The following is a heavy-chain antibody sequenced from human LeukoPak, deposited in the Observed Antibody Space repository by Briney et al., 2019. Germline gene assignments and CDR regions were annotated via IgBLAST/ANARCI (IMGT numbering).Heavy chain of an antibody. J-gene: IGHJ4*02. CDR2: ISGSGGST. Sequence: GGSLRLSCAASGFIFSSYAMSWVRQAPGKGLEWVSAISGSGGSTYYADSVKGRFTISRDNSKNTLYLQMNSLRAEDTAVYYCAKESLRYCSSTSCYYFDYWGQGTLVTVSS. V-gene: IGHV3-23*01. CDR3: AKESLRYCSSTSCYYFDY. CDR1: GFIFSSYA. D-gene: IGHD2-2*01.